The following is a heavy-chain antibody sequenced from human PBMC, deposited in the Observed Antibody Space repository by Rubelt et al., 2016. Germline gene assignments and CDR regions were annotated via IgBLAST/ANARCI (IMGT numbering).Heavy chain of an antibody. CDR3: ARENVDSHPARATGFDY. J-gene: IGHJ4*02. D-gene: IGHD1-1*01. CDR1: GFTVSSNY. CDR2: IYSGGST. V-gene: IGHV3-53*04. Sequence: EVQLVESGGGLVQPGGSLRLSCAASGFTVSSNYMSWVRQAPGKGLEWVSVIYSGGSTYYADSVKGRFTISRDNSKNTLYLQMNSLRAEDTAVYYCARENVDSHPARATGFDYWGQGTLVTVSS.